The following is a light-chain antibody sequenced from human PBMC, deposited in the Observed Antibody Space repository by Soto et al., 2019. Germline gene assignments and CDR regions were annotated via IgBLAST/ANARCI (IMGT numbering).Light chain of an antibody. V-gene: IGKV3-15*01. CDR1: QSVSSN. J-gene: IGKJ1*01. CDR3: KKYNNWPRT. Sequence: EIVMTQSPATLSVSPGERATLSCRASQSVSSNLAWYQQKPGQPPRLLIYGASTRATAIPARFSGSGSGTAFTLTTTSLQTRDFAVYYYKKYNNWPRTSGQGAKLEIK. CDR2: GAS.